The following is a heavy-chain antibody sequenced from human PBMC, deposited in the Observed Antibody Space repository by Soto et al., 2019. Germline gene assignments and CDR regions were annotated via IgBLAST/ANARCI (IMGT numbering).Heavy chain of an antibody. CDR1: GFTFSSYA. CDR3: AEIQLWPYYYYGMDV. Sequence: PGGSLRLSCAASGFTFSSYAMSWVRQAPGKGLEWVSAISGSGGSTYYADSVKGRFTISRDNSKNTLYLQMNSLRAEDTAVYYCAEIQLWPYYYYGMDVWGQGTTVTVSS. V-gene: IGHV3-23*01. J-gene: IGHJ6*02. CDR2: ISGSGGST. D-gene: IGHD5-18*01.